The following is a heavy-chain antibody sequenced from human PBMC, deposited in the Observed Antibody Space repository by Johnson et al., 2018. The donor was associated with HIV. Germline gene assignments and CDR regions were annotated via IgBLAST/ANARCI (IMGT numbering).Heavy chain of an antibody. J-gene: IGHJ3*02. V-gene: IGHV3-30*02. CDR1: GFTFRSYD. Sequence: QVQLVESGGGVVQPGGSLRLSCVASGFTFRSYDMHWVRQAPGKGLEWVAFIRYDGSNKYYADSVKGRFTISRDNSKNTLYLQMNSLRAEDTAVYYCARDVIDAFDIWGQGTMITVSS. CDR3: ARDVIDAFDI. D-gene: IGHD2-21*01. CDR2: IRYDGSNK.